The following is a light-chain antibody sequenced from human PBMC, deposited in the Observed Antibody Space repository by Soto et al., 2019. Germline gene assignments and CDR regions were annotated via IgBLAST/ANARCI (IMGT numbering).Light chain of an antibody. CDR3: QQRSNWRLT. V-gene: IGKV3-11*01. Sequence: EIVMTQSPATLSVSPGERATLSCRASQSVSSYSLAWYQKKPGQAPRLLIYDASNRATGIPARFSGSGSGTDFTLTISSLEPEDFAVYYCQQRSNWRLTFGGGTKVDIK. CDR2: DAS. CDR1: QSVSSY. J-gene: IGKJ4*01.